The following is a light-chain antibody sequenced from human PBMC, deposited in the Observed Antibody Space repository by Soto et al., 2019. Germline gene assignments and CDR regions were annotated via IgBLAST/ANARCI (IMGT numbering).Light chain of an antibody. Sequence: DIVMTQSPDSLAVSLGVRATINCKSSQTLLYSSNNKNYLAWYQQKPGQPPKLLIYWASTRESGVPDRFSGSGSGTDFTLTISSLQAEDVAVYYCQQFFSTPQTFGQGTNVEIK. CDR1: QTLLYSSNNKNY. CDR3: QQFFSTPQT. CDR2: WAS. J-gene: IGKJ2*01. V-gene: IGKV4-1*01.